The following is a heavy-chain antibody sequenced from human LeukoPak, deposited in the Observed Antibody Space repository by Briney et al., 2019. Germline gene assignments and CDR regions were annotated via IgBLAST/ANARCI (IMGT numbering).Heavy chain of an antibody. CDR2: IKSKTDGGTT. J-gene: IGHJ6*03. D-gene: IGHD3-3*01. CDR3: TTVERYDFWSADEGMAYYYYMDV. Sequence: GGSLRLSCAASGFTFSNAWMSWVRQTPGKGLEWVGRIKSKTDGGTTDYAAPVKGRFTISRDDSKNTLYLQMNSLKTEDTAVYYCTTVERYDFWSADEGMAYYYYMDVWGKGTTVTVSS. V-gene: IGHV3-15*01. CDR1: GFTFSNAW.